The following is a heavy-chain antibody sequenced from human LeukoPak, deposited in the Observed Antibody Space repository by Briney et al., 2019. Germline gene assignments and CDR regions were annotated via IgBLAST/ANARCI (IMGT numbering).Heavy chain of an antibody. CDR1: GGSISSSSRY. V-gene: IGHV4-39*07. Sequence: SETLSLTCSVSGGSISSSSRYWGWIRQPPGKGLEWIGSIYYSGATYYNPSLKSRVTISVDTSKNQFSLKLSSVTAADTAVYYCATTMIRLGYWGQGTLVTVSS. CDR3: ATTMIRLGY. D-gene: IGHD3-22*01. CDR2: IYYSGAT. J-gene: IGHJ4*02.